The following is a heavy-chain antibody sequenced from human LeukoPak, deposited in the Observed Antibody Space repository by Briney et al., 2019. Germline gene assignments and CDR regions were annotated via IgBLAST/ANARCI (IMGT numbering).Heavy chain of an antibody. Sequence: SETLSLTCTVSGGSISSGGYHWSWIRQHPGKGLEWIGYIYYSGSTYYNPSLKSRVTISVDTSKNQFSLKLSSVTAADTAVYYCARDTAFDIWGQGTMVTVSS. CDR3: ARDTAFDI. CDR1: GGSISSGGYH. CDR2: IYYSGST. V-gene: IGHV4-31*03. J-gene: IGHJ3*02.